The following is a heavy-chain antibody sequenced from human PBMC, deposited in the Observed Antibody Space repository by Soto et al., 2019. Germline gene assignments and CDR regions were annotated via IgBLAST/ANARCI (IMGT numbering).Heavy chain of an antibody. CDR1: GGTFSSYA. CDR3: ARSRTRIAAAGTDWFDP. V-gene: IGHV1-69*12. CDR2: IIPIFGTA. J-gene: IGHJ5*02. Sequence: QVQLVQSGAEVKKPGSSVKVSCEASGGTFSSYAISWVRQAPGQGLEWMGGIIPIFGTANYAQKFQGRVTITADESTSTAYMELSSLRSEDTAVYYCARSRTRIAAAGTDWFDPWGQGTLVTVSS. D-gene: IGHD6-13*01.